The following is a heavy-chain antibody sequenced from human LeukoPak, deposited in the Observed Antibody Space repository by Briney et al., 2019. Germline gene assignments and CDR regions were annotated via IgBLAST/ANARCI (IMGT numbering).Heavy chain of an antibody. J-gene: IGHJ6*03. Sequence: ASVKVSCEASGYNFASYGLNWVRQAPGQGLEWMGWISAYNGNTNYAQKLQGRVTMTTDTSTSTAYMELRSLRSDDTAVYYCARMEVSGYYYYYMDVWGKGTTVTVSS. D-gene: IGHD2-21*01. V-gene: IGHV1-18*01. CDR1: GYNFASYG. CDR2: ISAYNGNT. CDR3: ARMEVSGYYYYYMDV.